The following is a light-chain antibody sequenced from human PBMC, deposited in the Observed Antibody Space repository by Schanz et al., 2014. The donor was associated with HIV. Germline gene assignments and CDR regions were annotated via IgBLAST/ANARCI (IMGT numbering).Light chain of an antibody. Sequence: QSVLTQPASVSGSPGQSITISCTGTSRDVGSYNLVSWYQQYPGKAPKLMIYEISKWPSGVSNRFSGSKSGNTASLTISGLQADDEADYYCSSYTTSSTLVFGGGTKLTVL. CDR1: SRDVGSYNL. J-gene: IGLJ2*01. CDR2: EIS. CDR3: SSYTTSSTLV. V-gene: IGLV2-14*02.